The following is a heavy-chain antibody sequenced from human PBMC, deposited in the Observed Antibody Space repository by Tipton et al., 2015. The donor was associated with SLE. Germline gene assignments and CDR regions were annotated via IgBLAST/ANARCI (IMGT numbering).Heavy chain of an antibody. D-gene: IGHD3-16*01. V-gene: IGHV4-34*01. CDR3: ARMEGMITYGGIAGL. Sequence: TLSLTCDVKGGSFSGYYWSWIRQSPEKGLEWIGEVNHFGTIYYNASLKSRVTISIDTSKSHFSLKLTSVTAADTAVYYCARMEGMITYGGIAGLWGQGTVVTASS. CDR1: GGSFSGYY. CDR2: VNHFGTI. J-gene: IGHJ4*02.